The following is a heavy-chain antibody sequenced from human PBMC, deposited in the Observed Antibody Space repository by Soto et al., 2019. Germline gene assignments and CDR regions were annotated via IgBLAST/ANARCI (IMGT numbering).Heavy chain of an antibody. Sequence: QLQLQESGSGLVKPSQTLSLTCAVSGGSISSGGYSWSWIRQPPGKGLEWIGYIYHSGSTYYNPSRKSRVTISVDRAKNQFSLKLSSVTAADTAVYYCARVSHPNYGSGSQVGYFDYWGQGTLVTVSS. CDR1: GGSISSGGYS. J-gene: IGHJ4*02. V-gene: IGHV4-30-2*01. D-gene: IGHD3-10*01. CDR2: IYHSGST. CDR3: ARVSHPNYGSGSQVGYFDY.